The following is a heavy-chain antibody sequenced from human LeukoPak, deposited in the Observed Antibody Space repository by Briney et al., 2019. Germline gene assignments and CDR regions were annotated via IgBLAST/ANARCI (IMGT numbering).Heavy chain of an antibody. CDR1: GNTFTGYR. J-gene: IGHJ6*02. Sequence: RGESLKISCKGSGNTFTGYRIAWVQQMPGKGLEWMGIIYPGDSDTRYSPSFVGQVAISADKSSSTAYLHWSSLQASDTATYYCARQRSSYYGLAVSGQGTTVTVSS. V-gene: IGHV5-51*07. CDR3: ARQRSSYYGLAV. CDR2: IYPGDSDT.